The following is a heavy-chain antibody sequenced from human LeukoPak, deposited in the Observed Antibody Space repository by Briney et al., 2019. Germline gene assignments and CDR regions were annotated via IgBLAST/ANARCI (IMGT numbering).Heavy chain of an antibody. J-gene: IGHJ5*02. Sequence: SETLSLTCTVSGDSITNYYWNWIRQPPGKGLEWIAYIYYSGIINYNPSLKSRVTISVDTSKNQFSLKLSSVTAADTAVYYCARRVQMVSAPVGGNWLDPWGQGTLVTVSS. CDR2: IYYSGII. CDR1: GDSITNYY. D-gene: IGHD2-8*01. V-gene: IGHV4-59*08. CDR3: ARRVQMVSAPVGGNWLDP.